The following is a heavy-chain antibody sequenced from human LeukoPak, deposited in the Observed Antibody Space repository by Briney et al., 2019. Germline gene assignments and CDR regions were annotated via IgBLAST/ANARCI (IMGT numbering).Heavy chain of an antibody. Sequence: GGSLRLSCAASGYTFSSYWMTWARQAPGKGLEWVANIKQDESEKYYGDSVRGRFTISRDNAQNSLYLQMNSLRAEGTAVYYCARDNGYFSVDYWGQGTLVAVSS. CDR2: IKQDESEK. J-gene: IGHJ4*02. CDR3: ARDNGYFSVDY. V-gene: IGHV3-7*01. D-gene: IGHD3-22*01. CDR1: GYTFSSYW.